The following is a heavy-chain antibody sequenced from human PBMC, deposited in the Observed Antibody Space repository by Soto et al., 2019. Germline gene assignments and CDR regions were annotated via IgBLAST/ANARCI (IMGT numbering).Heavy chain of an antibody. D-gene: IGHD3-3*02. CDR3: ATLAMAGDTAYYFNGLDV. CDR2: ISGSGATT. Sequence: GGSLRLSCAASGVRFSSYALSWVRQAPGKGLEWLSVISGSGATTFSADSVKGRFTFSKDSSMNSFYLQMDSLKVDDTAVYYCATLAMAGDTAYYFNGLDVWGQGTTVTVSS. J-gene: IGHJ6*02. V-gene: IGHV3-23*01. CDR1: GVRFSSYA.